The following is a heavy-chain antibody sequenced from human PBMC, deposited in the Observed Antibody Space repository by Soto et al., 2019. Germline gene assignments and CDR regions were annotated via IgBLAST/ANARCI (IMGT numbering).Heavy chain of an antibody. Sequence: EASVKVSCKASGGTFSSYAISWVRQAPGQGLEWMGGIIPIFGTANYAQKFQGRVTITADESTSTAYMELSSLRSEDTAVYYCARAIEPFHSSSSKYYYYGMDVWGQGTTVTVSS. D-gene: IGHD6-6*01. J-gene: IGHJ6*02. CDR1: GGTFSSYA. CDR3: ARAIEPFHSSSSKYYYYGMDV. V-gene: IGHV1-69*13. CDR2: IIPIFGTA.